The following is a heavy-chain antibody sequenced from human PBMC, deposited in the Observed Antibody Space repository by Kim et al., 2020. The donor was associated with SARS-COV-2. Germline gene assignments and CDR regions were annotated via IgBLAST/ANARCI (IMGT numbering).Heavy chain of an antibody. CDR1: GGSISSYY. D-gene: IGHD3-16*01. CDR3: ARDGLTWGIYNWFDP. Sequence: SETLSLTCTVSGGSISSYYWSWIRQPPGKGLEWIGYIYYSGSTNYNPSLKSRVTISVDTSKNQFSLKLSSVTAADTAVYYCARDGLTWGIYNWFDPWGQGTLVTVSS. CDR2: IYYSGST. V-gene: IGHV4-59*01. J-gene: IGHJ5*02.